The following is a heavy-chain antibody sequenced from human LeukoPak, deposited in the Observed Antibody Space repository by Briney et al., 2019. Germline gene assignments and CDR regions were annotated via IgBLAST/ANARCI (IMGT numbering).Heavy chain of an antibody. V-gene: IGHV1-69*06. Sequence: ASVKVSCKASGGTFSSYAISWVRQAPGQGLEWMGGIITIFGTAKYAQKFQGRVTITADKSTSTAYMELSSLRSEDTAVYYCARKVPNDSSGYYYRGQFDPWGQGTLVTVSS. J-gene: IGHJ5*02. CDR3: ARKVPNDSSGYYYRGQFDP. D-gene: IGHD3-22*01. CDR1: GGTFSSYA. CDR2: IITIFGTA.